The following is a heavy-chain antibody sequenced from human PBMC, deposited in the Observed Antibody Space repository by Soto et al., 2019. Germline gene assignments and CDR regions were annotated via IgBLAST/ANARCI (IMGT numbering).Heavy chain of an antibody. Sequence: PGGSLRLSCAASGFTFSSDAMSWVRQATGKGLEWGSAISGSGGSTYYADSVKGRFTLSRDNSKNTLYLQMNSLRADATAVYYCAKDGSRVYYYYGMDVWGQGTTVTVSS. CDR3: AKDGSRVYYYYGMDV. CDR2: ISGSGGST. V-gene: IGHV3-23*01. J-gene: IGHJ6*02. CDR1: GFTFSSDA.